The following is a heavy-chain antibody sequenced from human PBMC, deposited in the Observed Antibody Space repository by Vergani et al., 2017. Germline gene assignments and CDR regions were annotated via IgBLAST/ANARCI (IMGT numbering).Heavy chain of an antibody. CDR2: IGSSGPYI. Sequence: VQLVESGGGLVKPGGSLRLSCAASGFTFSDFSMSWVRQAPGKGLEWVAFIGSSGPYINYADSVKGRFIISRDNTNNSLFLQLRSLRAEDAAVYYCAKDRYNWNDVPLDYWGQGTLVTVSS. CDR1: GFTFSDFS. D-gene: IGHD1-20*01. J-gene: IGHJ4*02. CDR3: AKDRYNWNDVPLDY. V-gene: IGHV3-21*04.